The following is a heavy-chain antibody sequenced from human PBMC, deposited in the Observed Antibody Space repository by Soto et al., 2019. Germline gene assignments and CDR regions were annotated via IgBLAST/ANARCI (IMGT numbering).Heavy chain of an antibody. V-gene: IGHV3-9*01. D-gene: IGHD6-6*01. J-gene: IGHJ4*02. CDR1: GFTFDDYA. CDR3: AKDIYSSFSGQDY. Sequence: EVQLVESWGGLVQPGRSLRLSCAASGFTFDDYAMHWVRQAPGKGLEWVSGISWNGGNIGYADSVKGRFTISRDNAKNSLFLQMNSLRADDTALYFCAKDIYSSFSGQDYWGQGTPVTVSS. CDR2: ISWNGGNI.